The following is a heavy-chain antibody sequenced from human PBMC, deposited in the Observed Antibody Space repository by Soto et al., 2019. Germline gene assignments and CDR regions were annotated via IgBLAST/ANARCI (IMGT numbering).Heavy chain of an antibody. CDR2: ISYDGSNK. CDR1: GFTFSSYG. D-gene: IGHD4-17*01. J-gene: IGHJ4*02. Sequence: QVQLVESGGGVVQPGRSLRLSCAASGFTFSSYGMHWVRQAPGKGLEWVAVISYDGSNKYYADSVKGRFTISRDNSKNTLYLQMNCLRAEDTAVYYCAREALRFFDYWGQGTLVTVSS. CDR3: AREALRFFDY. V-gene: IGHV3-33*01.